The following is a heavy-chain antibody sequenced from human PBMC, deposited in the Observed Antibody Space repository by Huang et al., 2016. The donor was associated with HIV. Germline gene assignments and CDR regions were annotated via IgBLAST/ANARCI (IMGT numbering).Heavy chain of an antibody. D-gene: IGHD4-17*01. CDR1: GFIFNDFA. Sequence: QLVESGGDSVQSGRSLRLSCRGSGFIFNDFAINWFRQSQGKGREWGGVGRRKALGGAAKSAPSVKDRVTVSRDEAKNVAFLQMDNLQVDDTAIYYCSPSGDDYFYFYMDVWGNGTTVIVS. CDR2: GRRKALGGAA. J-gene: IGHJ6*03. V-gene: IGHV3-49*03. CDR3: SPSGDDYFYFYMDV.